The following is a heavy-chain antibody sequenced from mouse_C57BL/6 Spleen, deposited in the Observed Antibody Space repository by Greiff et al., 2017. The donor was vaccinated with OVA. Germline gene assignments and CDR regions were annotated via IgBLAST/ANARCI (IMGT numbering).Heavy chain of an antibody. CDR2: IRNKANGYTT. Sequence: EVMLVESGGGLVQPGGSLSLSCAASGFTFTDYYMSWVRQPPGKALEWLGFIRNKANGYTTEYSASVKGRFTISRDNSQSILYLQMNALSAEDSATYYCARYGYYFDYWGKGTTLTVSS. CDR1: GFTFTDYY. CDR3: ARYGYYFDY. J-gene: IGHJ2*01. V-gene: IGHV7-3*01.